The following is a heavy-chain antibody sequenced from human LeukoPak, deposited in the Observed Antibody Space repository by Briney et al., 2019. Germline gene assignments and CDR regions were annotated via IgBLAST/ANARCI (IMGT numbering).Heavy chain of an antibody. D-gene: IGHD1-26*01. J-gene: IGHJ6*03. CDR2: IRQDGSEK. CDR3: AREWGRGGSYNYFYYYMDV. CDR1: GFTFSSFW. Sequence: GGSLRLSCTASGFTFSSFWMTWVRLAPGRGLEWVANIRQDGSEKYYVDSLKGRFTISRDNAKNSLYLQMNSLKAEDTAVYYCAREWGRGGSYNYFYYYMDVWGQGTTVTVSS. V-gene: IGHV3-7*01.